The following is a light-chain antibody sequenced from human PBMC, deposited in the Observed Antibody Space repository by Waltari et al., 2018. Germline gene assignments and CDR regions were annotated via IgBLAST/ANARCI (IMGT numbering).Light chain of an antibody. Sequence: SYELTQPPSVSVSPGQTARIPCSGDALPTKYAFWYQPKSGQAPVLVIYEDSQRPSGIPERFSASSSGTMATLTVSGAQVEDEADYYCYSADSSSSKWVFGGGTKLTVV. V-gene: IGLV3-10*01. CDR3: YSADSSSSKWV. J-gene: IGLJ3*02. CDR2: EDS. CDR1: ALPTKY.